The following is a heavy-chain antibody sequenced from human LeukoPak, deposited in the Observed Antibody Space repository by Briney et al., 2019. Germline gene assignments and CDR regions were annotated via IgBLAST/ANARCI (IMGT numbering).Heavy chain of an antibody. CDR1: GFTFSSYA. J-gene: IGHJ4*02. D-gene: IGHD3-22*01. Sequence: GRSLRLSCAASGFTFSSYAMHWVRQAPGKGLEWVAVISYDGSNKYYADSVKGRFTISRDNSKNTLYLHMNSLRAEDTAVYYCPRGTDYYDSSGYWDYFDYWGQGTLVTVSS. CDR3: PRGTDYYDSSGYWDYFDY. CDR2: ISYDGSNK. V-gene: IGHV3-30-3*01.